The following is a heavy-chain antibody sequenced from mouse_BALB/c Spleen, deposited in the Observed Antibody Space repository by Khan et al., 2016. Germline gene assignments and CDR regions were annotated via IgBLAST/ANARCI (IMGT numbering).Heavy chain of an antibody. J-gene: IGHJ2*01. CDR3: GGNGANWNWNFDY. Sequence: EVELVESGGDLVKPGGSLKLSCAASGFTFSSYGMSLVRQTPDKRLAWVATISSGGSYTYYPDSVKGRFTISRDNAKNTLYLQMSSLKSEDTAMYDCGGNGANWNWNFDYWGKGTTRTASS. V-gene: IGHV5-6*01. CDR1: GFTFSSYG. CDR2: ISSGGSYT. D-gene: IGHD4-1*01.